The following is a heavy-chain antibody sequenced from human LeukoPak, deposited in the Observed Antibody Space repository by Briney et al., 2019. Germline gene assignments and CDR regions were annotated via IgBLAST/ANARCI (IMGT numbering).Heavy chain of an antibody. CDR3: VKDPHYYGSGSYPTLGY. CDR1: GFTFSSCA. D-gene: IGHD3-10*01. CDR2: ISSNGGST. Sequence: GGSLRLSCSASGFTFSSCAMHWVRQAPGKGLEYVSAISSNGGSTYYADSVKGRFTISRDNSKNTLYLQMSSLRAEDTAVYYCVKDPHYYGSGSYPTLGYWGQGTLVTVSS. J-gene: IGHJ4*02. V-gene: IGHV3-64D*06.